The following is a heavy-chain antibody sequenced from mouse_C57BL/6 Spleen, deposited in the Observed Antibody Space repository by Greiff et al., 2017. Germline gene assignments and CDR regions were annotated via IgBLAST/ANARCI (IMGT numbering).Heavy chain of an antibody. CDR1: GYTFTDYY. J-gene: IGHJ2*01. D-gene: IGHD4-1*01. CDR2: IGPGSGST. CDR3: SGNWDDY. V-gene: IGHV1-77*01. Sequence: VQLKESGAELVKPGASVKISCKASGYTFTDYYINWVKQRPGQGLELIGKIGPGSGSTYYNEKFKGKATLTADKSSSTAYMQLSSLTSEDSAVYFCSGNWDDYWGQGTTLTVSS.